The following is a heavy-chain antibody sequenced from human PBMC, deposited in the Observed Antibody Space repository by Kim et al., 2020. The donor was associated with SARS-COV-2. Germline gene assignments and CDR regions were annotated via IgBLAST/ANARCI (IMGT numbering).Heavy chain of an antibody. D-gene: IGHD1-26*01. CDR2: IYYGGTT. CDR3: ARQPTVGPGFDP. CDR1: GYSIRSNDYY. V-gene: IGHV4-30-4*01. J-gene: IGHJ5*02. Sequence: SETLSLTCTVSGYSIRSNDYYWSWIRQPPGKGLEWIGHIYYGGTTYYNPSLKTRITISEDTSKNQFSLKLSSVTAADTAVYYCARQPTVGPGFDPWGQGTLVTVSS.